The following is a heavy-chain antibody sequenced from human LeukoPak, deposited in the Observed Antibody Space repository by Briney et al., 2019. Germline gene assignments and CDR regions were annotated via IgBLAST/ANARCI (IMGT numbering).Heavy chain of an antibody. CDR3: ARSPSGSYYYFDY. CDR1: GFTFSSYA. J-gene: IGHJ4*02. Sequence: GRSLRLSCAASGFTFSSYAMHWVRQAPGKGLEWVAVISYDGSNKYYADSVKGRFTISRDNSKNTLYLQMNSLRAEDTAVYYCARSPSGSYYYFDYWGQGTLVTVSS. CDR2: ISYDGSNK. D-gene: IGHD1-26*01. V-gene: IGHV3-30-3*01.